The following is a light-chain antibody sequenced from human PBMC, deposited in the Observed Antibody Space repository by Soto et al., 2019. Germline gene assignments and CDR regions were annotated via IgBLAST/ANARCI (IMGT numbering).Light chain of an antibody. CDR2: LGS. CDR3: MQARQSLTIT. V-gene: IGKV2-28*01. J-gene: IGKJ5*01. CDR1: KSLLHSNGYDY. Sequence: DVVLTQSPLSLSVTPGEPASISCRSDKSLLHSNGYDYLDWYLQKPGQSPQLLIHLGSYRASGVPVRFSVSGSRTDFTLRISRVEAEDAGVYYCMQARQSLTITFGQGTRLEIK.